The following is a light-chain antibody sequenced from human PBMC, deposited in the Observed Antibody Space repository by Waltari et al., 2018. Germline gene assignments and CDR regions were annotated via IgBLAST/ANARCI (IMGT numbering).Light chain of an antibody. CDR1: ESIARN. V-gene: IGKV3-15*01. CDR3: HQYNNWPLYT. CDR2: DAS. Sequence: EIDMTQSPATLSLSPGERATLSCRASESIARNLAWYQQKAGQPPRLLIYDASTRAMGVPVRFTGSGSGTEFTLTISSLQSEDFAVYHCHQYNNWPLYTFGQG. J-gene: IGKJ2*01.